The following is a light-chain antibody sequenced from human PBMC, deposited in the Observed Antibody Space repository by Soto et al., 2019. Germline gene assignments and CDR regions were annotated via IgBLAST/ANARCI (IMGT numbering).Light chain of an antibody. CDR1: QVIATF. CDR2: SAS. Sequence: DIQLTQSPSSLSAFVGGRDTIPVRVSQVIATFLHCCRPKPGELPIFPISSASSLQSGFQSRFRGSGSGTDFTLTIISLQPEDVATYYGQRTYNVPATFGHGTKVDI. V-gene: IGKV1-27*01. CDR3: QRTYNVPAT. J-gene: IGKJ1*01.